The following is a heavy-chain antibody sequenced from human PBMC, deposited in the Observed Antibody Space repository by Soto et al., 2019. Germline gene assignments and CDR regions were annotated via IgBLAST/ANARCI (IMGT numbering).Heavy chain of an antibody. CDR3: TTYATGWPGIDAY. Sequence: EVELVESGGGVVKPGGSLRLSCAGSGFTFSNAWMTWVRQAPGKGLEWVGRIKSKSNGETTDYAAPVKGRFTISRDDSKKTLYLEMSGLKPEDTAVYYCTTYATGWPGIDAYWGQGTLVTASS. CDR1: GFTFSNAW. V-gene: IGHV3-15*01. J-gene: IGHJ4*02. D-gene: IGHD6-19*01. CDR2: IKSKSNGETT.